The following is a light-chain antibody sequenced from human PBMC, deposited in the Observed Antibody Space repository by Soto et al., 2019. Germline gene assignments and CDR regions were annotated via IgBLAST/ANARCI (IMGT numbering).Light chain of an antibody. CDR1: SSNIGSNT. CDR3: AAWDDSLNGQVV. V-gene: IGLV1-44*01. J-gene: IGLJ2*01. Sequence: QAVVTQPPSASRTPGQRVTISCSGSSSNIGSNTVNWYQQLPGTAPKLLIYTNNQRPSGVPDRFSGSKSGTSASLAISGLQSEDEADYYCAAWDDSLNGQVVFGGGTKLTVL. CDR2: TNN.